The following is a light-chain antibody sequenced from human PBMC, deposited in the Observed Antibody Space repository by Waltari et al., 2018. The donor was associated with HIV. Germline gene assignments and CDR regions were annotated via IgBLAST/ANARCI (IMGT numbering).Light chain of an antibody. CDR3: NSRDSSGYHHVV. J-gene: IGLJ2*01. Sequence: SSELTQDPAVSVALGQTVRITCQGDSLRSYFASWYQQKPGQAPVQVMYGENNRPSGIPDRFSGSSSGNTASLTITGAQAEDEADYYWNSRDSSGYHHVVFGGGTKLTVL. V-gene: IGLV3-19*01. CDR1: SLRSYF. CDR2: GEN.